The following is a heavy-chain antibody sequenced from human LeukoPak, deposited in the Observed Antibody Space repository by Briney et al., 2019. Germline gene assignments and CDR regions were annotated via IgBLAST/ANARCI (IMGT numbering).Heavy chain of an antibody. J-gene: IGHJ5*02. CDR2: INPNSGGT. CDR3: ARVGVLRYFDWSRNWFDP. V-gene: IGHV1-2*02. Sequence: ASVKVSCKASGYTFTGYYMHWVQQAPGQGLEWMGWINPNSGGTNYAQKFQGRVTMTRDTSISTAYMELSRLRSDDTAVYYCARVGVLRYFDWSRNWFDPWGQGTLVTVSS. D-gene: IGHD3-9*01. CDR1: GYTFTGYY.